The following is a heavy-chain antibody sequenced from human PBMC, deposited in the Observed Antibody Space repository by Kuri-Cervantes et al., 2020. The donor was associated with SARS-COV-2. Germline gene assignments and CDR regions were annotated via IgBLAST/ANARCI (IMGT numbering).Heavy chain of an antibody. CDR2: ISAYNGNT. J-gene: IGHJ4*02. D-gene: IGHD3-3*01. Sequence: ASVKVSCKASGYTFTSYGISWVRQAPGQGLEWMGWISAYNGNTNYAQKLQGRVAMTTDTSTSTAYMELNSLETEDTAVYYCTRDDFWSGYFDYWGQGTLVTVSS. V-gene: IGHV1-18*01. CDR1: GYTFTSYG. CDR3: TRDDFWSGYFDY.